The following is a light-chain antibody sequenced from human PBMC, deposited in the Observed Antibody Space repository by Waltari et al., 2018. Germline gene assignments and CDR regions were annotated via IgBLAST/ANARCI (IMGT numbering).Light chain of an antibody. Sequence: DIQMTQSPSSVSSSVGDTVTITCRASQRINSWLAWYQQKPGKAPKLLIYAAASLQSGVPSRFSGSGSGADFTLTISSLQPEDFATYYCQQADSLPLTFGGGTKVEIK. CDR1: QRINSW. CDR3: QQADSLPLT. CDR2: AAA. J-gene: IGKJ4*01. V-gene: IGKV1D-12*01.